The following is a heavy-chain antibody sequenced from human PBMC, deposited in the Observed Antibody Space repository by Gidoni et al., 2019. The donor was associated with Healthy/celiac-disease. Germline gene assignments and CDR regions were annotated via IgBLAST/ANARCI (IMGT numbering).Heavy chain of an antibody. Sequence: EGQLVESGGGLVQPGGSLRLSCAASGFTFSSDSMNWVRQAPGKGLGWVSYMSSSSSTIYYADSVKGRFTISRDNAKNSLYLQMNSLRDEDTAVYYCARRLRYFDWSYHFDPWGQGTLVTVSS. D-gene: IGHD3-9*01. CDR3: ARRLRYFDWSYHFDP. V-gene: IGHV3-48*02. CDR2: MSSSSSTI. J-gene: IGHJ5*02. CDR1: GFTFSSDS.